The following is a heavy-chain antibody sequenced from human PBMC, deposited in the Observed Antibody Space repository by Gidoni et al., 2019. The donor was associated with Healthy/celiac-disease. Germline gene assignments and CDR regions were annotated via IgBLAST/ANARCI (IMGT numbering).Heavy chain of an antibody. J-gene: IGHJ4*02. Sequence: QLQLQESGPGLVKPSETLSLTCTVSGGSISRSSYYWGWIRQPPGKGLEWIGSIYYSGSTYYNPSLKSRDTISVDTSKNQFSLKLSSVTAADTAVYYCARHRSEYYDFWSGQAGGQGTLVTVSS. CDR2: IYYSGST. CDR1: GGSISRSSYY. CDR3: ARHRSEYYDFWSGQA. D-gene: IGHD3-3*01. V-gene: IGHV4-39*01.